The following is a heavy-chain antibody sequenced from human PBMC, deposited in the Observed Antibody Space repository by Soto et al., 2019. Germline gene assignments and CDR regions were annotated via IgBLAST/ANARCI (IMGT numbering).Heavy chain of an antibody. V-gene: IGHV4-39*01. CDR1: GGSISSSSYY. CDR3: ASGGGYSYGYLDY. Sequence: PSETLSLTCTVSGGSISSSSYYWGWIRQPPGKGLEWIGSIYYSGSTYYNPSLKSRVTISVDTSKNQFSLKLSSVTAADTAVYYCASGGGYSYGYLDYWGQGTLVTVSS. J-gene: IGHJ4*02. D-gene: IGHD5-18*01. CDR2: IYYSGST.